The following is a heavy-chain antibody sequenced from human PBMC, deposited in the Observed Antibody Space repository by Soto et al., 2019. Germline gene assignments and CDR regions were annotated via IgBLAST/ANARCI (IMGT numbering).Heavy chain of an antibody. D-gene: IGHD1-26*01. CDR3: SGGVGDAF. Sequence: EVHLVESGGGLVQTGGSLRLSCAIFESTVSRDWMNWVRQAPGKGLEWVAHINQDGSEKYYVDSVKGRFTISRDNAKKSLYRQMSSLRPSDTAMYYGSGGVGDAFGGKGTLVTGSS. V-gene: IGHV3-7*04. J-gene: IGHJ4*02. CDR1: ESTVSRDW. CDR2: INQDGSEK.